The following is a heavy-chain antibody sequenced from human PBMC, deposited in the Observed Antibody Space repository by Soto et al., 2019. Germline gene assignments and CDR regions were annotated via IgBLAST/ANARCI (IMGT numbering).Heavy chain of an antibody. J-gene: IGHJ6*02. V-gene: IGHV1-18*01. D-gene: IGHD3-10*01. CDR3: ARDGSYRALVRGSLIDGMDV. CDR2: ISAYKGNT. Sequence: QVQLVQSGAEVKKPGASVKVSRKASGYTFTSYGISWVRQAPGQGLEWMGWISAYKGNTNYAQKLQGRVTMTTDTATGTAYRELSSLRSEDTAVYYCARDGSYRALVRGSLIDGMDVWGQGTTVTASS. CDR1: GYTFTSYG.